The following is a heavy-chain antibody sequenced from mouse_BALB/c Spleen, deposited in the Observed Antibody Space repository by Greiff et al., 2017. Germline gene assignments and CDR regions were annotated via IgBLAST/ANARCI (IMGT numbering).Heavy chain of an antibody. D-gene: IGHD1-1*01. V-gene: IGHV1S81*02. J-gene: IGHJ2*01. Sequence: QVQLQQPGAELVKPGASVKLSCKASGYTFTSYWMHWVKQRPGQGLEWIGEINPSNGRTNYNEKFKSKATLTVDKSSSTAYMQLSSLTSEDSAVYYCAIPNYYGSRFDYWGQGTTLTVSS. CDR2: INPSNGRT. CDR3: AIPNYYGSRFDY. CDR1: GYTFTSYW.